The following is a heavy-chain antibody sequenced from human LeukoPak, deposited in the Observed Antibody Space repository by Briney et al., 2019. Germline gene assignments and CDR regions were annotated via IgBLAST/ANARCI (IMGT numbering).Heavy chain of an antibody. D-gene: IGHD1-26*01. V-gene: IGHV1-69*13. J-gene: IGHJ3*02. CDR1: GGTFSSYA. CDR3: SKDLRYSGSPRAFGI. Sequence: SVKVSCKASGGTFSSYAISWVRQAPGQGLEWMGGIIPIFGTANYAQKFQGRVTITADESTSTAHMELSSLRSEDTAVYYCSKDLRYSGSPRAFGIWGQGTMVTVSS. CDR2: IIPIFGTA.